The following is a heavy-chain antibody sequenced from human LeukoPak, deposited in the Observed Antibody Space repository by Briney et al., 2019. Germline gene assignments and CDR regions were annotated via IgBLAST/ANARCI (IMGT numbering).Heavy chain of an antibody. Sequence: ASVKVSCKASGYTFTTYYMHWVRQAPGQGLDWMGIINPSGGSTNYAQKFLGRVTMTRDTSTDTVYMDLSSLRSDDTAVYYCARGGMGIQLWSFDDWGQGTLVTVSS. D-gene: IGHD5-18*01. J-gene: IGHJ4*02. CDR3: ARGGMGIQLWSFDD. V-gene: IGHV1-46*01. CDR1: GYTFTTYY. CDR2: INPSGGST.